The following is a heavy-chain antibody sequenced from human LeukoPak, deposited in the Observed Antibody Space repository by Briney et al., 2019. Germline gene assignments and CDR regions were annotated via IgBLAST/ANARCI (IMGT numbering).Heavy chain of an antibody. CDR3: VRAYCGGGWCSFDY. CDR1: GYSFTTYW. Sequence: ESLKISFTGFGYSFTTYWIGWVRQMPGKGLEWMGIIYPGDSDARYSPSFQGQVTISADRSITTTYLQWTSLKASDTAIYYCVRAYCGGGWCSFDYLGQGTLVTVSS. J-gene: IGHJ4*02. D-gene: IGHD2-21*01. V-gene: IGHV5-51*01. CDR2: IYPGDSDA.